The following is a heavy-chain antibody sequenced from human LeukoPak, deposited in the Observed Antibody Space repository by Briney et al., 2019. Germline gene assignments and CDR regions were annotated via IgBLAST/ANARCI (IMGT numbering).Heavy chain of an antibody. CDR1: GDSIHSHF. Sequence: PSETLSLTCTVSGDSIHSHFYGWIRQPAGKGLEWIGRTHTNGNTLYNPSLKSRVTMSVDTSKSQFSLRLTSVTAADTAFYYCVRGNYTDGGRDWFDPWGQGILVTVSS. V-gene: IGHV4-4*07. D-gene: IGHD1-7*01. CDR3: VRGNYTDGGRDWFDP. J-gene: IGHJ5*02. CDR2: THTNGNT.